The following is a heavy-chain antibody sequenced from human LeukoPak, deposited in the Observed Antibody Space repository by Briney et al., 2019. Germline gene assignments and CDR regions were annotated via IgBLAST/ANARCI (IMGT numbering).Heavy chain of an antibody. Sequence: SETLSLTCAVYGGSFSGYYWSWIRQPPGKGLEWIGEINHSGSTNYNPSLKSRVTISVDTSKNQLSLKLSSVTAADTAVYYCARRGPRITMVRGVIYSWFDPWGQGTLVTVSS. D-gene: IGHD3-10*01. V-gene: IGHV4-34*01. J-gene: IGHJ5*02. CDR2: INHSGST. CDR1: GGSFSGYY. CDR3: ARRGPRITMVRGVIYSWFDP.